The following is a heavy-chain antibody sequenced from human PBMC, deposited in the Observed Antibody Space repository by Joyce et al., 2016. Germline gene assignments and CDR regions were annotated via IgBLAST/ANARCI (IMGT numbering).Heavy chain of an antibody. J-gene: IGHJ6*03. CDR1: GFSFGDYA. CDR3: TRFLDWLSYYYMDV. D-gene: IGHD3/OR15-3a*01. Sequence: EVQLVESGGGLVQPGRSLRLSCKVSGFSFGDYAMSCFRQAPGKGMEWVGFIRSKAYGGKTKYAASVKGRFTSSRDDSKSIAYLQMNSLKTEDTAVYYCTRFLDWLSYYYMDVWGKGTTVTVPS. V-gene: IGHV3-49*03. CDR2: IRSKAYGGKT.